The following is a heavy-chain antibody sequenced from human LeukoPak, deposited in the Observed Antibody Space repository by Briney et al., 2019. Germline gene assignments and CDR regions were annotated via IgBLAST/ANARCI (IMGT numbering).Heavy chain of an antibody. CDR1: GGSINSHY. CDR3: TTLSPGSYSSGWYNVAYYFDY. J-gene: IGHJ4*02. Sequence: PSETLSLTCSVSGGSINSHYWSWIRHPRGKRLEGIGYIFYTGNTNFNPSLKSRVTISVATSKNQFSLKLRPLTAADTAVYYCTTLSPGSYSSGWYNVAYYFDYWGQGTLVTVSS. D-gene: IGHD6-13*01. V-gene: IGHV4-59*08. CDR2: IFYTGNT.